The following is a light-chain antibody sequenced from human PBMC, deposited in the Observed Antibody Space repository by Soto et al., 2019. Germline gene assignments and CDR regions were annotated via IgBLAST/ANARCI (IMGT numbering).Light chain of an antibody. J-gene: IGLJ2*01. CDR2: EVS. V-gene: IGLV2-8*01. Sequence: QSALTQPPSASGSPGQSVTISCTGTSSDVGGYNYVSWYQQHTGKAPKLMIYEVSKRPSGVPDRFSGSNSGNTASLTVSGLQAEDEADYYCSSYAGSNNLEVFGGGTKLTVL. CDR3: SSYAGSNNLEV. CDR1: SSDVGGYNY.